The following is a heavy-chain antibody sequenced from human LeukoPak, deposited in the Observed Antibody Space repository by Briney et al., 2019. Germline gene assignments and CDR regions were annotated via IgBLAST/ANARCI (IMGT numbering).Heavy chain of an antibody. Sequence: SETLSLTCTVSGDSLSSGSYYWSWIRQPAGKGLEWIGRIYSSGSTSYNSSLKSRVIMSVDTSKKQFSLRLSSVTAADTAVYYCARTYYYDSSWIDAFDIWGQGTMVTVSS. D-gene: IGHD3-22*01. CDR2: IYSSGST. CDR1: GDSLSSGSYY. CDR3: ARTYYYDSSWIDAFDI. V-gene: IGHV4-61*02. J-gene: IGHJ3*02.